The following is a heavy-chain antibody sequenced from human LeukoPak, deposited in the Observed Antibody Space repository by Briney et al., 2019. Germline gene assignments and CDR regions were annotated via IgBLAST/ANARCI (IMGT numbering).Heavy chain of an antibody. V-gene: IGHV3-23*01. CDR1: RFTFSSYA. CDR3: AKRDRPCSGDCSAPYYFDY. J-gene: IGHJ4*02. D-gene: IGHD2-21*02. Sequence: GGSLRLSCAASRFTFSSYAMSWVRQAPGKGLEWVSSISSSGANTYYADSVKGRFTISRDNSKNTLYLQMSSLRVEDTAVYYCAKRDRPCSGDCSAPYYFDYWGQGTLVTVSS. CDR2: ISSSGANT.